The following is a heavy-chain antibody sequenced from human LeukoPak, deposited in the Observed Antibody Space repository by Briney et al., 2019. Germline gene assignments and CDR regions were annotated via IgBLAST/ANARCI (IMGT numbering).Heavy chain of an antibody. CDR3: ARPGIAAAGMIY. Sequence: ASVKISCKASGGTFSSYAISWVRQAPGQGLEWMGGIIPIFGTANYAQKFQGRVTITTDESTSTAYMELSSLRSEDTAVYYCARPGIAAAGMIYWGQGTLVTVSS. J-gene: IGHJ4*02. CDR1: GGTFSSYA. D-gene: IGHD6-13*01. V-gene: IGHV1-69*05. CDR2: IIPIFGTA.